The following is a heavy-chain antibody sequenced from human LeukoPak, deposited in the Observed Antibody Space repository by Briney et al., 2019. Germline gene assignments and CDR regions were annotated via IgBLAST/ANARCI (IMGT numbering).Heavy chain of an antibody. CDR2: ISGSGGTI. Sequence: GGSLRLSCAASGFTFSSYAMSWVRQAPGKELDWVSGISGSGGTIYYADSVKGRFTISRDNSKNTLYLQMNSLRAEDTAVYYCAKDLAYFGSGTYLNYFDYWGQGTLVTVSS. D-gene: IGHD3-10*01. J-gene: IGHJ4*02. CDR1: GFTFSSYA. CDR3: AKDLAYFGSGTYLNYFDY. V-gene: IGHV3-23*01.